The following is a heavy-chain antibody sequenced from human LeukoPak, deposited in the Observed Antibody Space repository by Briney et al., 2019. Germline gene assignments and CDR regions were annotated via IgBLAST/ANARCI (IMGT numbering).Heavy chain of an antibody. Sequence: GGSLRLSCAASGFTFSSYVMHWVRQAPGKGPEWVAVISYDGSNKYYADSVKGRFTISRDNSKNTLYLQMNSLRAEDTAVYYCAAGLVVIDAFDIWGQGTMVTVSS. V-gene: IGHV3-30-3*01. D-gene: IGHD3-22*01. CDR3: AAGLVVIDAFDI. CDR2: ISYDGSNK. CDR1: GFTFSSYV. J-gene: IGHJ3*02.